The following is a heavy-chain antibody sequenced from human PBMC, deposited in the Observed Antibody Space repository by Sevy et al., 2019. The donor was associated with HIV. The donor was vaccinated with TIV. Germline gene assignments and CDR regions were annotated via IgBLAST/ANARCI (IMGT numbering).Heavy chain of an antibody. J-gene: IGHJ4*02. Sequence: SDTLSLTCTVSGASITSLYSNWIRQPPGKGLEWIANIYYNGHINYNPSLKSRVTLSLDTSKNQFSLRLSSVTAADTAMYYCAGENAWGRGYSWGQGTLVTVSS. CDR2: IYYNGHI. CDR1: GASITSLY. CDR3: AGENAWGRGYS. D-gene: IGHD1-26*01. V-gene: IGHV4-59*08.